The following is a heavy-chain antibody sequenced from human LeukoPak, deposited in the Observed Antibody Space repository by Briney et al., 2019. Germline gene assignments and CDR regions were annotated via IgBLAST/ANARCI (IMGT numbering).Heavy chain of an antibody. V-gene: IGHV1-69*04. CDR3: ARDSLDHSGLVV. J-gene: IGHJ4*02. Sequence: SVKVSCKASGGTFSSYAISWVRQAPGQGLEWMGRIIPILDIAKYAQKFQGRVRITADKSTSTAYMELSSLRSEDTAVYYCARDSLDHSGLVVWGQGTLVTVSS. CDR1: GGTFSSYA. D-gene: IGHD6-19*01. CDR2: IIPILDIA.